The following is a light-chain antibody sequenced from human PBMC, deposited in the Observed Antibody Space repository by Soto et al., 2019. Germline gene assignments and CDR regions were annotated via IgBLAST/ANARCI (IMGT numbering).Light chain of an antibody. CDR2: DVS. CDR3: SSYTSSSTLVV. CDR1: ISDVGGYNY. Sequence: QSALTQPASVSGSPGQSITISCTGTISDVGGYNYVSWYQQHPGKAPKLMIYDVSNRPSGVSNRLSGSKSGNTASLTISGLQAEDEADYYCSSYTSSSTLVVFGGGTKLTVL. J-gene: IGLJ2*01. V-gene: IGLV2-14*01.